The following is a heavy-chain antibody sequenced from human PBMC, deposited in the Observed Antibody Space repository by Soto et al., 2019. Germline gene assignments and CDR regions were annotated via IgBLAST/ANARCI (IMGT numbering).Heavy chain of an antibody. Sequence: GGSLRLSCAASGFTFSSYAMHWVRQAPGKGLEWVAVISYDGSNKYYADSVKGRFTISRDNSKNTLYLQMNSLRAEDTAVYYCERDYPKTGGLDYWGQGTLVTVSS. V-gene: IGHV3-30-3*01. D-gene: IGHD1-26*01. CDR1: GFTFSSYA. CDR3: ERDYPKTGGLDY. CDR2: ISYDGSNK. J-gene: IGHJ4*02.